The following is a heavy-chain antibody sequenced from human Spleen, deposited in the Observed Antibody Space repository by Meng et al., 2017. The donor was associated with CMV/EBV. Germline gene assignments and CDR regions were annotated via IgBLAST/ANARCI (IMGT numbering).Heavy chain of an antibody. CDR1: GFTFSDYS. CDR3: ARRLGSSSSFGMDV. J-gene: IGHJ6*02. Sequence: GVLKISCAASGFTFSDYSMNWVRQAPGKGLEWVSYISSSSSTIHYADSVKGRSTVSRDNAKNSLYLQMNSLRAEDTAIYYCARRLGSSSSFGMDVWGQGTTVTVSS. CDR2: ISSSSSTI. V-gene: IGHV3-48*04. D-gene: IGHD6-6*01.